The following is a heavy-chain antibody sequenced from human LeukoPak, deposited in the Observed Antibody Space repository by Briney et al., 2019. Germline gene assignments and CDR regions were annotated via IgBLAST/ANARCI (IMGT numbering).Heavy chain of an antibody. J-gene: IGHJ4*02. CDR2: IYTSGST. CDR3: ARENSGSYREFDY. V-gene: IGHV4-4*07. Sequence: SETLSLTCTVSGGSISSYYWSWIRQPAGKGLEWSGRIYTSGSTNYNPSLKSRVSMSVDTSKNQFSLKLSSVTAADTAVFYCARENSGSYREFDYWGQGTLVTVPS. CDR1: GGSISSYY. D-gene: IGHD1-26*01.